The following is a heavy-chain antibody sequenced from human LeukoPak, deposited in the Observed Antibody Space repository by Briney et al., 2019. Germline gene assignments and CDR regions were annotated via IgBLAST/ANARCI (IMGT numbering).Heavy chain of an antibody. J-gene: IGHJ4*02. CDR1: GGSISSSSYY. Sequence: SETLSLTCTVSGGSISSSSYYWGWIRQPPGKGLEWIGSIYYSGSTYYNPSLKSRVTISVDTSKNQFSLRLSSVTAADTAVYYCARISGRYSVNYFDSWGQGTLVTVSS. CDR2: IYYSGST. V-gene: IGHV4-39*07. CDR3: ARISGRYSVNYFDS. D-gene: IGHD1-26*01.